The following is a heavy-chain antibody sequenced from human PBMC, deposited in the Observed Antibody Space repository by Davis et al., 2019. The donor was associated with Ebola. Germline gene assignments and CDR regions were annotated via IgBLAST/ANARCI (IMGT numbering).Heavy chain of an antibody. V-gene: IGHV1-2*06. CDR3: ARGPSVATAHYFDF. Sequence: ASVKVSCKASGYTFTSYYMHWVRQAPGQGLEWMGRINPNSGGANYAQKFQGRVTMTRDTSISTAYMELSRLRSDDTAVYYGARGPSVATAHYFDFWGQGTLVTVSS. CDR2: INPNSGGA. J-gene: IGHJ4*02. CDR1: GYTFTSYY. D-gene: IGHD2-21*02.